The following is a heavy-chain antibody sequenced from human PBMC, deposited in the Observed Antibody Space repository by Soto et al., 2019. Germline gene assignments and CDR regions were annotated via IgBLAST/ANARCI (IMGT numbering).Heavy chain of an antibody. Sequence: ASVKVSCKASGYTFTNYAMHWVRQAPGQRLEWMGWINAGNGNTKYSQKFQGRVTITRDTSASTAYMELSSRRSEDTAVYYCARARRGSGWQMGYYYYYGMDVWGQGTTVTVSS. D-gene: IGHD6-19*01. J-gene: IGHJ6*02. CDR1: GYTFTNYA. CDR2: INAGNGNT. V-gene: IGHV1-3*01. CDR3: ARARRGSGWQMGYYYYYGMDV.